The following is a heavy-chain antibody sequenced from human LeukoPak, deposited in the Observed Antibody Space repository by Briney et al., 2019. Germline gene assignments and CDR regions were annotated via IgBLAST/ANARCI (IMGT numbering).Heavy chain of an antibody. CDR2: INHSGST. V-gene: IGHV4-34*01. Sequence: SETLSLTCAVYGGSFSGYYWSWIRQPPGKGLEWIGEINHSGSTNYNPSLKSRVTISVDTSKNQFSLKLSSVTAADTAVYYCARLTSGSYDNWPFDYWGQGTLVTVSS. CDR3: ARLTSGSYDNWPFDY. D-gene: IGHD1-26*01. J-gene: IGHJ4*02. CDR1: GGSFSGYY.